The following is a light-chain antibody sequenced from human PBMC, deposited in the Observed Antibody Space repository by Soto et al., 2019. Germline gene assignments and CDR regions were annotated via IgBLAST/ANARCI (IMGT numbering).Light chain of an antibody. V-gene: IGKV1-39*01. CDR1: QSISSY. CDR2: AAS. CDR3: QQSYSTPPLT. J-gene: IGKJ5*01. Sequence: DIQMTQSPSSLSASVGDRVTINCRASQSISSYLNWYQQKPGKAPKLLIYAASSLQSGVPSRFSGSRSVTDFTLTISSRQPEDVATYYCQQSYSTPPLTVGQGTRLEIK.